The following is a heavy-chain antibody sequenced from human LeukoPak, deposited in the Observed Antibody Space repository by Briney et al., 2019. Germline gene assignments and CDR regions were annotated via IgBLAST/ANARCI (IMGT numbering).Heavy chain of an antibody. CDR3: AKGPYSGFS. Sequence: SETLSLTCTVSGGSISSSSYYWGWIRQPPGKGLEWIGSVYYSGSTYQNPSLKSRVTISVDTSKNQFSLKLSSVTAADTAVYYCAKGPYSGFSWGQGTLVTVSS. D-gene: IGHD1-26*01. J-gene: IGHJ5*02. CDR2: VYYSGST. CDR1: GGSISSSSYY. V-gene: IGHV4-39*07.